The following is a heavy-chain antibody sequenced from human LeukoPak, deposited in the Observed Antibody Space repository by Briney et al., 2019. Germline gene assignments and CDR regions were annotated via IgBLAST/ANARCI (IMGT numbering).Heavy chain of an antibody. CDR3: ARSRDGYSHFDY. Sequence: GGSLRLSCAASGFTFDDYAMHWVRQAPGKGLEWVSGISWNSGSIGYADSVKGRFTISRDNAKNSLYLQMNSLRAEDTALYYCARSRDGYSHFDYWGQGTLVTVSS. J-gene: IGHJ4*02. CDR2: ISWNSGSI. D-gene: IGHD5-24*01. CDR1: GFTFDDYA. V-gene: IGHV3-9*01.